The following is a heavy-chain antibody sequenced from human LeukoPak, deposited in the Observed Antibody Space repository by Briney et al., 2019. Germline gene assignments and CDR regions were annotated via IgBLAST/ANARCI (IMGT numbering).Heavy chain of an antibody. D-gene: IGHD6-19*01. CDR1: GGSISSYY. CDR3: ARLVSGVGYFDY. J-gene: IGHJ4*02. V-gene: IGHV4-59*01. CDR2: IYYSGST. Sequence: SETLSLTCTVSGGSISSYYWSWIRQPPGKGLEWIGYIYYSGSTNYNPSLKSRVTISVDTSKNQFSLKLSSVTAADTAVYYCARLVSGVGYFDYWGQGSLVTVSS.